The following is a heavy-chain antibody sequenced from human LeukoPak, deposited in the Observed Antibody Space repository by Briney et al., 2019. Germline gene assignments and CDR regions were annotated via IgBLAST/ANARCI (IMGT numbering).Heavy chain of an antibody. J-gene: IGHJ6*03. CDR2: IYHSGST. CDR3: ARHSTLAEDYYYYYMDV. Sequence: SETLSLTCAVSGGSISSSNWWSWVRQPPGKGLEWIGEIYHSGSTYYNPSLKSRVTISVDTSKNQFSLKLSSVTAADTAVYYCARHSTLAEDYYYYYMDVWGKGTTVTVSS. CDR1: GGSISSSNW. D-gene: IGHD1-14*01. V-gene: IGHV4-4*02.